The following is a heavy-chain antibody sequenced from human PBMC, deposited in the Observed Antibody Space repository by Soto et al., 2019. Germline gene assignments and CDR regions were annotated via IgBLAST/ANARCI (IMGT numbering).Heavy chain of an antibody. D-gene: IGHD1-1*01. V-gene: IGHV3-33*01. CDR3: VRDGQGTTIYDY. CDR2: IWDDGSKK. J-gene: IGHJ4*02. Sequence: QVQLVESGGGVVQPGRSLRLSCAASGFIFSSCGMHWVRQAPGKGLEWVAVIWDDGSKKYYADFVKGRFTISRDNSKNTLYLQMNSLRGDETAVYYCVRDGQGTTIYDYWGQGTLVTVPS. CDR1: GFIFSSCG.